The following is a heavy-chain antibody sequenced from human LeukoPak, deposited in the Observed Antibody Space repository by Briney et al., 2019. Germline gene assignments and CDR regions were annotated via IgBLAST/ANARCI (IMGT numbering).Heavy chain of an antibody. V-gene: IGHV4-59*01. CDR1: DDSLSRDF. D-gene: IGHD6-19*01. CDR2: IRYSGRT. CDR3: ARLPDVSGWPFDY. J-gene: IGHJ4*02. Sequence: SETLSLTCTASDDSLSRDFWTWIRQPPGKGLEWIGYIRYSGRTDYNPSLKSRVTISIQTSKNQFSLKLTSVTAADTAIYYCARLPDVSGWPFDYWGQGILVTVSS.